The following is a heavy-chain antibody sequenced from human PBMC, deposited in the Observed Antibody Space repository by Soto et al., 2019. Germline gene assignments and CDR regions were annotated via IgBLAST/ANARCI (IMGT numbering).Heavy chain of an antibody. CDR2: IIPIFGTA. D-gene: IGHD3-22*01. V-gene: IGHV1-69*06. Sequence: SVKVSCKASGGTFSSYAISWVRQAPGQGLEWMGGIIPIFGTANYAQKFQGRVTITADKSTSTANMEMSSLRSEDTPVYHSASWNHDSSGPNYYCYDMEVWGQGTTVTASS. CDR3: ASWNHDSSGPNYYCYDMEV. CDR1: GGTFSSYA. J-gene: IGHJ6*02.